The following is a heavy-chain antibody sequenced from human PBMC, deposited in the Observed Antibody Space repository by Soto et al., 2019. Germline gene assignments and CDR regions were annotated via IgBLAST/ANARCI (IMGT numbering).Heavy chain of an antibody. CDR3: ARGDSYYDFGIEC. CDR1: GFSFSKYA. CDR2: ISGSGGRT. Sequence: EVQLLESGGGLVQRGGSLRLSCAVSGFSFSKYAMSWVRQAPGKGLEWVSAISGSGGRTYYADSVKGRITTSRDNSKNTLFLQMNSLRDEDTVVYYCARGDSYYDFGIECWGQGTVVTVSS. V-gene: IGHV3-23*01. D-gene: IGHD3-3*01. J-gene: IGHJ4*02.